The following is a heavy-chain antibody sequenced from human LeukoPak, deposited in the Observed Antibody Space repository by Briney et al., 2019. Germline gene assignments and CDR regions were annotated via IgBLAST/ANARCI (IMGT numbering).Heavy chain of an antibody. CDR1: EFTFSSYA. CDR2: ISYDGSNK. V-gene: IGHV3-30*04. D-gene: IGHD3-9*01. CDR3: AREDILTLGIDY. Sequence: GRSLRLSCAASEFTFSSYAMHWVRQAPGKGLEWVAVISYDGSNKYYADSVKGRFTISRDNSKNTLYLQMNSLRAEDTAVYYCAREDILTLGIDYWGQGTLVTVSS. J-gene: IGHJ4*02.